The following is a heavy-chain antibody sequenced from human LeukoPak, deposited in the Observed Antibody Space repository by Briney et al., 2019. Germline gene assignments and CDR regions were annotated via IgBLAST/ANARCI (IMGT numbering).Heavy chain of an antibody. CDR3: ARRYIRGDTHGFDI. D-gene: IGHD3-10*01. CDR2: IYHIGST. CDR1: GGSISSSNW. Sequence: SETLSLTCAVSGGSISSSNWWSWVRRPPGKGLEWIGEIYHIGSTNYNPSLKSRVTISVDKSKNQFSLKLSSVTAADTAVYYCARRYIRGDTHGFDIWGQGTMVTVSS. J-gene: IGHJ3*02. V-gene: IGHV4-4*02.